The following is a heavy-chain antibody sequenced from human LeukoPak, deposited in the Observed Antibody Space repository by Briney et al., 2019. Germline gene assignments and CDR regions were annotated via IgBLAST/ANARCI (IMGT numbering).Heavy chain of an antibody. V-gene: IGHV4-59*02. Sequence: SETLSLTCTVSGASVSRYYWNWIRQSPGKGLEWIGYVYDSGSISFNPSLKSRVTISIDTPKNQFSLKMTSVTAADTAVYYCARGWSASSYFGYWGQGTLVTVSS. J-gene: IGHJ4*02. D-gene: IGHD6-6*01. CDR3: ARGWSASSYFGY. CDR2: VYDSGSI. CDR1: GASVSRYY.